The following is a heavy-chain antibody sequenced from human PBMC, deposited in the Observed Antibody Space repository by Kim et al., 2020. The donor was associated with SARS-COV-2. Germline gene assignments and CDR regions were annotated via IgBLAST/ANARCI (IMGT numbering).Heavy chain of an antibody. CDR2: ISGDGGST. CDR1: GFTFDDYA. J-gene: IGHJ3*02. D-gene: IGHD3-22*01. Sequence: GGSLRLSCAASGFTFDDYAMHWVRQAPGKGLEWVSLISGDGGSTYYADSVKGRFTISRDNSKNSLYLQMNSLRTEDTALYYCAKVTSGYDSSGYYYFAFDIWGEGAKVTVSS. V-gene: IGHV3-43*02. CDR3: AKVTSGYDSSGYYYFAFDI.